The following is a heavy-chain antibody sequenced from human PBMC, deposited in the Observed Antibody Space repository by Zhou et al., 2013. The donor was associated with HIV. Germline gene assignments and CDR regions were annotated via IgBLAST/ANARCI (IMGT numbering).Heavy chain of an antibody. CDR2: IDHGGST. CDR3: VRVSGPKQQLGWGGFDI. D-gene: IGHD6-13*01. Sequence: VQLQQWGAGLLKPSETLSLTCAVYGASFTGYFWSWIRQPPGKGLEWIGEIDHGGSTSYNPSLKSRVTISVDTSKNQFSLKLSSVTAADTAVYYCVRVSGPKQQLGWGGFDIWGQGTTVIVSS. J-gene: IGHJ3*02. V-gene: IGHV4-34*01. CDR1: GASFTGYF.